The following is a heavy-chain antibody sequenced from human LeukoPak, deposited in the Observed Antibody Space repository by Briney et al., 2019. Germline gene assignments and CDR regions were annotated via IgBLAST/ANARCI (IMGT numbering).Heavy chain of an antibody. J-gene: IGHJ4*02. V-gene: IGHV3-30*04. CDR3: AREGHDSGSSYDY. Sequence: GGSLRLSCAASGFTFSSYTMHWVRQAPGKGLEWVAVILYDGGNKYYADSVKGRFTVSRDNSKNTLYLQMNSLRVEDTAVYYCAREGHDSGSSYDYWGQGTLLTVSS. D-gene: IGHD3-10*01. CDR1: GFTFSSYT. CDR2: ILYDGGNK.